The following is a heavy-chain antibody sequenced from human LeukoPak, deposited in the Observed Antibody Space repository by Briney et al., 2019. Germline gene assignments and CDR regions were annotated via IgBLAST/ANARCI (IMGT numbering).Heavy chain of an antibody. CDR3: AIDSGSYPNWFDP. V-gene: IGHV1-69*13. CDR1: GGTFSSYA. Sequence: AASVKVSCKASGGTFSSYAISWVRQAPGQGLEWMGEIIPILGTANFAQRFQDRVTITADESTSTAYMEVNSLKSEDTAVYYCAIDSGSYPNWFDPWGQGTLVTVSS. CDR2: IIPILGTA. D-gene: IGHD1-26*01. J-gene: IGHJ5*02.